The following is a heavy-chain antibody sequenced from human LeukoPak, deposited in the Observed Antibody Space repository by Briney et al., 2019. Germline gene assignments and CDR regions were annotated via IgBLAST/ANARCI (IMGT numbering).Heavy chain of an antibody. D-gene: IGHD2-15*01. CDR3: ARGYCSGGSCDWYAFDI. V-gene: IGHV3-11*04. CDR2: ISSSGSTI. Sequence: GGSLRLSCAASGFIFSDYYMSWIRQAPGKGLEWVSYISSSGSTIYYADSVKGRFTISRDNAKNSLYLQMNSLRAEDTAVYYCARGYCSGGSCDWYAFDIWGQGTIVTVSS. J-gene: IGHJ3*02. CDR1: GFIFSDYY.